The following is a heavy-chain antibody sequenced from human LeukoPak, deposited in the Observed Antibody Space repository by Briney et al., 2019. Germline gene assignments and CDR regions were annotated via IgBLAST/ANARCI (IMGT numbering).Heavy chain of an antibody. CDR2: ISYDGSNK. V-gene: IGHV3-30*03. J-gene: IGHJ5*02. D-gene: IGHD6-19*01. CDR3: ARDLEIAVAGTGWFDP. Sequence: PGRSLRLSCAASGFTFRNYGMHWVRQAPGKGLEWVAVISYDGSNKYYADSVKGRFTISRDNSKNTLYLQMNSLRAEDTAVYYCARDLEIAVAGTGWFDPWGQGTLVTVSS. CDR1: GFTFRNYG.